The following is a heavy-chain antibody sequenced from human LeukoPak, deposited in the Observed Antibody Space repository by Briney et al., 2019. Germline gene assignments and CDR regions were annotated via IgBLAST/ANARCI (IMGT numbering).Heavy chain of an antibody. CDR3: ARDQWLAYYYHGMDV. D-gene: IGHD6-19*01. Sequence: PGGPLRLSCAASGFTFSTYAMNWVRQAPGKGLEWVSYITNNGSTIYYADSVKGRFTISRDKAENSLCLQMNSLRAEDTAIYYCARDQWLAYYYHGMDVWGQGTTVTVSS. J-gene: IGHJ6*02. CDR2: ITNNGSTI. V-gene: IGHV3-48*03. CDR1: GFTFSTYA.